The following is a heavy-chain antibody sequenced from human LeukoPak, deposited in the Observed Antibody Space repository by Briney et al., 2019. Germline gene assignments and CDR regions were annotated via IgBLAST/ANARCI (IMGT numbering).Heavy chain of an antibody. J-gene: IGHJ6*03. D-gene: IGHD4-17*01. CDR2: ITSSGSRA. V-gene: IGHV3-23*01. CDR1: GPRFWGYA. CDR3: AKGDYAYYYYMDV. Sequence: GGALRLACAASGPRFWGYAMKWVRQAPGGGGGGVPTITSSGSRAYYTDSVKGRFTISRDNSKNTLYLQMNNLRAGDTATYYCAKGDYAYYYYMDVWGKGTMVTVSS.